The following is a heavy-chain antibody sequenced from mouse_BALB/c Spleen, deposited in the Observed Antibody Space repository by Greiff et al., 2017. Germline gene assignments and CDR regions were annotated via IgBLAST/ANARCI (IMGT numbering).Heavy chain of an antibody. CDR2: ISSGGST. J-gene: IGHJ1*01. D-gene: IGHD1-1*01. CDR3: ARGAITNYWYFDV. CDR1: GFTFSSYA. V-gene: IGHV5-6-5*01. Sequence: EVKLMESGGGLVKPGGSLKLSCAASGFTFSSYAMSWVRQTPEKRLEWVASISSGGSTYYPDSVKGRFTISRDNARNILYLQMSSLRSEDTAMYYCARGAITNYWYFDVWGAGTTVTVSS.